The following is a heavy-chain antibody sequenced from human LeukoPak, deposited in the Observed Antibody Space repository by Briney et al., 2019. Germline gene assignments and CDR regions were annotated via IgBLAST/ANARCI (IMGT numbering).Heavy chain of an antibody. V-gene: IGHV4-59*08. CDR3: ARPMTGYYGSGSYWGAFDI. CDR1: GGSISSYY. J-gene: IGHJ3*02. Sequence: SETLSVTCTVSGGSISSYYWSWIRQPPGKGLEWIGYIYYSGSTNYNPSLKSRVTISVDTSKNQFSLKLSSVTAADTAVYYCARPMTGYYGSGSYWGAFDIWGQGTMVTVSS. D-gene: IGHD3-10*01. CDR2: IYYSGST.